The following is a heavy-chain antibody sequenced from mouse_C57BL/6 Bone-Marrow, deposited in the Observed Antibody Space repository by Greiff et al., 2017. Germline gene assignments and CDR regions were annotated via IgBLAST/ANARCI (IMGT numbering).Heavy chain of an antibody. D-gene: IGHD2-4*01. CDR1: GYTFTSCW. Sequence: QVQLQQPGAELVRPGSSVKLSCKASGYTFTSCWMHWVKQRPIQGLDWIGNFDPSDSVPPYNQKFKDKATLTVDKASSTAYMQRSSRTSHDSAVDYCARDRLRQDYAMDYWGQGTSVTVSS. CDR2: FDPSDSVP. J-gene: IGHJ4*01. CDR3: ARDRLRQDYAMDY. V-gene: IGHV1-52*01.